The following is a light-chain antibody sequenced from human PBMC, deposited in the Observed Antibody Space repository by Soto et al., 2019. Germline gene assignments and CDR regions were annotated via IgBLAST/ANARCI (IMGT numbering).Light chain of an antibody. CDR3: SAYTSTSSWV. V-gene: IGLV2-14*01. CDR2: DVS. Sequence: QSALTQSASVSGSPGQSITISCTGTRSDVGGYNYVSWYQQHPGKAPKLIIYDVSNRPSGVSTRFSGSKSGNTASLTISGLQAEDEADYSCSAYTSTSSWVFGGGTKLTVL. CDR1: RSDVGGYNY. J-gene: IGLJ3*02.